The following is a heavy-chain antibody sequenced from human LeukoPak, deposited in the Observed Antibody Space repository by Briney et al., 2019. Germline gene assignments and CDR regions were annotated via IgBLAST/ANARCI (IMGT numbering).Heavy chain of an antibody. D-gene: IGHD5-12*01. CDR2: ISGSAGEI. J-gene: IGHJ5*02. CDR3: ASRHPDIASP. Sequence: GGSLRLSCAASGFTFSNAWMNWVRQAPGKGPEWVSSISGSAGEICYADTVKGRFTISRDNSKNKLYLQMDSLRAEDTAVYYCASRHPDIASPWGQGTLVTVSS. V-gene: IGHV3-23*01. CDR1: GFTFSNAW.